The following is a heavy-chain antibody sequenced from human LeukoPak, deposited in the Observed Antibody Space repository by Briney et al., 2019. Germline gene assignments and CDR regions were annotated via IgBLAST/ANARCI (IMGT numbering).Heavy chain of an antibody. CDR3: ARDLLYYYDSSGYARLFDY. J-gene: IGHJ4*02. Sequence: PGGSLRLSCAASGFIFSDYYMRWIRQAPGKGLEWVAVISYDGSNKYYADSVKGRFTISRDNSKNTLYLQMNSLRAEDTAVYYCARDLLYYYDSSGYARLFDYWGQGTLVTVSS. CDR2: ISYDGSNK. V-gene: IGHV3-30-3*01. D-gene: IGHD3-22*01. CDR1: GFIFSDYY.